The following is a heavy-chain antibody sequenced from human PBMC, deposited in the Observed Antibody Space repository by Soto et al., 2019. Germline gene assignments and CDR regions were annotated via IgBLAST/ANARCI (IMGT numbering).Heavy chain of an antibody. D-gene: IGHD3-9*01. CDR1: GFSLSTSGVG. V-gene: IGHV2-5*02. CDR2: IYWDDDK. Sequence: QITLKESGPTLVKPTQTLTLTCTFSGFSLSTSGVGVGWIRQPPGKALEWLALIYWDDDKRYSPSLKSRLTLTKETSKNQVVLTMTSMDPVDTATYYCAHRLPGDYDILTGPGDWFDPWGQGTLVTVSS. CDR3: AHRLPGDYDILTGPGDWFDP. J-gene: IGHJ5*02.